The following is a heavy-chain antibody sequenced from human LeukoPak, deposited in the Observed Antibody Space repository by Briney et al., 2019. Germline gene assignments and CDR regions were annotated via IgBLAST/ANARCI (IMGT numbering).Heavy chain of an antibody. CDR1: GGTFSSYA. CDR2: IIPIFGTA. V-gene: IGHV1-69*13. CDR3: AREAGSYSCSYFDY. D-gene: IGHD6-6*01. J-gene: IGHJ4*02. Sequence: SVKVSCKASGGTFSSYAISWVRQAPGQGLEWMGGIIPIFGTANYAQKFQGRVTITADESTSTAYMELSSLRSEDTAVYYCAREAGSYSCSYFDYWGQGTLVTVSS.